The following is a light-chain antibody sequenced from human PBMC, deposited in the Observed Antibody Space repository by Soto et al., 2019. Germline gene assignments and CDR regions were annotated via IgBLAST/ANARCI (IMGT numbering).Light chain of an antibody. CDR3: SSFASSNTWV. CDR2: EVT. Sequence: QSALTQPPSASGSPGQSGTISCTGTSSDVGAYNYVSWYQQHAGKAPKLVIYEVTKRPSGVPDRFSGSKSANTASLTVSGLQAEDEADYYGSSFASSNTWVFGGGTKLTVL. V-gene: IGLV2-8*01. J-gene: IGLJ3*02. CDR1: SSDVGAYNY.